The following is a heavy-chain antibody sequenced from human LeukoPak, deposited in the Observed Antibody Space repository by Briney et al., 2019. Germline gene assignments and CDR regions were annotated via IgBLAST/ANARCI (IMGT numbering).Heavy chain of an antibody. J-gene: IGHJ6*02. CDR2: INPNSGGT. V-gene: IGHV1-2*02. CDR1: GYTFTGYY. Sequence: GASVKVSCKASGYTFTGYYMHWVRQAPGQGLEWMGWINPNSGGTNYAQKFQGRVTMTRDTSISTAYMELSGLRSDDTAVFHCARGSQVAGDTDYYYYGMDVWGQGTTVTVS. D-gene: IGHD6-19*01. CDR3: ARGSQVAGDTDYYYYGMDV.